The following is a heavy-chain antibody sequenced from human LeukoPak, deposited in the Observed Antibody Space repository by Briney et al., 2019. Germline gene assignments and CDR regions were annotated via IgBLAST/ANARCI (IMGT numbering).Heavy chain of an antibody. CDR2: IYHSGST. CDR3: ARRPYYFDY. Sequence: GSLRLSCVGSGFMFSNYWMSWVRQAPGKGLEWIGEIYHSGSTNYNPSLKSRVTISVDKSKNQFSLKLSSVTAADTAVYYCARRPYYFDYWGQGTLVTVSS. J-gene: IGHJ4*02. CDR1: GFMFSNYW. V-gene: IGHV4-4*02.